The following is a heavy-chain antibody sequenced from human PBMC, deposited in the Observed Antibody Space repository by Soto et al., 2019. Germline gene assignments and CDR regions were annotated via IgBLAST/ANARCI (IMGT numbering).Heavy chain of an antibody. CDR3: AKPLKQWLLQASGVDV. Sequence: GCLRLACSASGCSFSEYSMTWVRQAAGKGLQWVSAISGDTATTHYADSVKGRFTISRDNSRDTLYLQMNSLRVEDTAIYYCAKPLKQWLLQASGVDVWGQGTKVTVYS. CDR1: GCSFSEYS. CDR2: ISGDTATT. V-gene: IGHV3-23*01. D-gene: IGHD6-19*01. J-gene: IGHJ6*02.